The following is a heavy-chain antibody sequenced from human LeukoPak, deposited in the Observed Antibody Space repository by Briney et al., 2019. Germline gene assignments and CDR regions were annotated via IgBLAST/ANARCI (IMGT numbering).Heavy chain of an antibody. J-gene: IGHJ6*02. CDR2: IRSKAYGGTT. V-gene: IGHV3-49*04. Sequence: PGRSLRLSCTASGFTFGDYAMSWVRQAPGKGLEWVGFIRSKAYGGTTEYAASVKGRFTISRDDSKSIAYLQMNSLKTEDTAVYYCTREYGYGEQRYYYYYGMDVWGQGTTVTVSS. CDR1: GFTFGDYA. D-gene: IGHD4-17*01. CDR3: TREYGYGEQRYYYYYGMDV.